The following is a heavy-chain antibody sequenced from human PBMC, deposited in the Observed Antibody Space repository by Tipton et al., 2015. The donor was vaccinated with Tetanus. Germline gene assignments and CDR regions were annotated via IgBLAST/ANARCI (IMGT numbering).Heavy chain of an antibody. J-gene: IGHJ4*02. CDR1: GFTFSSYA. D-gene: IGHD1-26*01. V-gene: IGHV3-23*01. CDR2: ISESGGVT. CDR3: AKALEGWDQVWLD. Sequence: SLRLSCAASGFTFSSYAMSWVRQAPGKGLEWVSAISESGGVTYYADSVRGRFTLSRDNSKNTLYLQMNSLRAEDTAVYYCAKALEGWDQVWLDWGRGTLVTVSS.